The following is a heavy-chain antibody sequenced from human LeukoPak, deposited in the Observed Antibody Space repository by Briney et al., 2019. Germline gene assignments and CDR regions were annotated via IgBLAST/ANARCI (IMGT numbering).Heavy chain of an antibody. Sequence: GGSLRLSCAASGFTFSSYDMSWVRQAPGKGLEWVSAISGSGGSTYYADSVKGRFTISRDNSKNTLYLQMNSLRAEDTAVYYCATLGALGYCSSTSCPQSVYWGQGTLVTVSS. V-gene: IGHV3-23*01. CDR2: ISGSGGST. CDR3: ATLGALGYCSSTSCPQSVY. CDR1: GFTFSSYD. D-gene: IGHD2-2*01. J-gene: IGHJ4*02.